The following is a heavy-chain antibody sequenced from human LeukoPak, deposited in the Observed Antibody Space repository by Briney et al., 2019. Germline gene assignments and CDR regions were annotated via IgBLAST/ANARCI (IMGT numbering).Heavy chain of an antibody. CDR2: IYPGDSDT. CDR3: ARRYWNPMGYYYGMDV. V-gene: IGHV5-51*01. CDR1: GYSFTSYW. Sequence: RGEPLKISCKGSGYSFTSYWIGWVRQMPGKGLEWMGIIYPGDSDTRYSPSFQGQVTISADKSISTAYLQWSSLKASDTAMYYCARRYWNPMGYYYGMDVWGQGTTVTVSS. J-gene: IGHJ6*02. D-gene: IGHD1-1*01.